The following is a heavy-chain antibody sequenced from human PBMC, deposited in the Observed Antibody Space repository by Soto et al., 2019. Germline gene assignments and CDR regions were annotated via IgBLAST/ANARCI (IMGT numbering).Heavy chain of an antibody. CDR1: GFSFNTSG. Sequence: QAGGSLRLSCAASGFSFNTSGMHWVRQAPGKGLEWVAVIGFDGSQQFYGDSVRGRFTISRDNSKNTLFLQMKSLTPEDTAVYYCATKVRVTNYLYYGMDVWGQGTTVTVSS. V-gene: IGHV3-30*03. D-gene: IGHD2-21*02. CDR3: ATKVRVTNYLYYGMDV. CDR2: IGFDGSQQ. J-gene: IGHJ6*02.